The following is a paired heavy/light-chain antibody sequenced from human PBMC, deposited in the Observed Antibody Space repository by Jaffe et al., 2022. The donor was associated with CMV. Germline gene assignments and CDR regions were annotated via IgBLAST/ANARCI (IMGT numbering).Light chain of an antibody. J-gene: IGLJ2*01. CDR3: AAWDDSLRVV. CDR1: SSNIGSNT. V-gene: IGLV1-44*01. CDR2: SNN. Sequence: QSVLTQPPSASGTPGQRVTISCSGSSSNIGSNTVNWYQQLPGTAPKLLIYSNNQRPSGVPDRFSGSKSGTSASLAISGLQSEDEADYYCAAWDDSLRVVFGGGTKLTVL.
Heavy chain of an antibody. CDR1: GGSFSGYY. CDR3: ARGVDTAMVRIHKNYWFDP. D-gene: IGHD5-18*01. V-gene: IGHV4-34*01. CDR2: INHSGST. J-gene: IGHJ5*02. Sequence: QVQLQQWGAGLLKPSETLSLTCAVYGGSFSGYYWSWIRQPPGKGLEWIGEINHSGSTNYNPSLKSRVTISVDTSKNQFSLKLSSVTAADTAVYYCARGVDTAMVRIHKNYWFDPWGQGTLVTVSS.